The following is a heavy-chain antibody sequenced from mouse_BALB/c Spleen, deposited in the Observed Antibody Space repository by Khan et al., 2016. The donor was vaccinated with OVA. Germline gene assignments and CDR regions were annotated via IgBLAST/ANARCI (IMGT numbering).Heavy chain of an antibody. J-gene: IGHJ2*01. V-gene: IGHV3-2*02. CDR3: ARSGTISTVVVTDFDF. CDR2: IKYSGIT. CDR1: GYSITSDYA. D-gene: IGHD1-1*01. Sequence: EVQLQESGPGLVKPSQSLSLTCTVTGYSITSDYAWNWIRQFPGNRLEWMGYIKYSGITSYNPSLKRRISITRDTSKNQFFLHLNSVTTEDTATYYCARSGTISTVVVTDFDFWGQGTTLTVSS.